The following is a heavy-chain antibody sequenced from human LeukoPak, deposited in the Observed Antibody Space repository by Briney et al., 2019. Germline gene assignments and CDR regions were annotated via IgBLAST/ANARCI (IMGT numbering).Heavy chain of an antibody. CDR3: ARKLRLGGNWFDP. J-gene: IGHJ5*02. D-gene: IGHD1-26*01. CDR2: IIPISGTT. CDR1: GGTFTSYA. Sequence: SVKVSCKTSGGTFTSYAITWARQAPGQGLEWMGKIIPISGTTNYAQKFQGRVTFTADESTSTAYMELSSLRSEDTALYYCARKLRLGGNWFDPWGQGTLVTVSS. V-gene: IGHV1-69*13.